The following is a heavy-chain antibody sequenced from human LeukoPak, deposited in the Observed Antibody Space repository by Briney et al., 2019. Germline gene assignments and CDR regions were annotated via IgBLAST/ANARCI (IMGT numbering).Heavy chain of an antibody. Sequence: PGGSLRLSCAASGFTFSSYGMHWVRQAPGKGLEGVAFIRYDGSNKYYAASVKGRFTISRDNSKNTLYLQMNSLRAEDTAVYYCAKGLLEWLLSYMDVWGKGTTVTVSS. CDR2: IRYDGSNK. D-gene: IGHD3-3*01. J-gene: IGHJ6*03. CDR3: AKGLLEWLLSYMDV. V-gene: IGHV3-30*02. CDR1: GFTFSSYG.